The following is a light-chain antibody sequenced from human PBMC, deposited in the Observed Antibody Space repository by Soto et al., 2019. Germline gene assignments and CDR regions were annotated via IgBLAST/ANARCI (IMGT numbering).Light chain of an antibody. CDR2: QVS. V-gene: IGLV2-8*01. J-gene: IGLJ1*01. CDR1: SSDVGSSNY. CDR3: SSTASSHIPFV. Sequence: QSVLTQPPSASGSPGQSVTISCTGTSSDVGSSNYVSWYQQHPGKAPKVMIYQVSKRPSGVPDRFSGSRSGNKASLTVSGLQADDEADYYCSSTASSHIPFVFGTGPKVTVL.